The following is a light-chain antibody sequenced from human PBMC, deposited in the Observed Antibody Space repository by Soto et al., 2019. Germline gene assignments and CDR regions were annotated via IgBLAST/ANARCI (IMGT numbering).Light chain of an antibody. J-gene: IGKJ2*01. CDR2: GAS. V-gene: IGKV3-20*01. CDR3: QRYGSIPFT. Sequence: EIVLTQSPGTLSLSPGERATLSCRASQSVGSIYMAWYQQRPGQAPRLLIYGASSRATGLPDRFSGSGSGTDFTLTISRLEPEDFAVYYCQRYGSIPFTFGQGTKVEIK. CDR1: QSVGSIY.